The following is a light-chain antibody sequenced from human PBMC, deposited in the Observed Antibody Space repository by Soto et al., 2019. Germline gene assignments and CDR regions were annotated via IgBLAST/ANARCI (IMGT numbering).Light chain of an antibody. Sequence: DIQVTQSPSSLSASAGDRVTITCRASQSISNHLNWYQRKPGKAPKLLIYAASSLQSGVPSRFSGSGSGTDFTLTITSLQPEDFATYYCQQSYIMSEGYTFGQGTKVDIK. J-gene: IGKJ2*01. CDR3: QQSYIMSEGYT. V-gene: IGKV1-39*01. CDR2: AAS. CDR1: QSISNH.